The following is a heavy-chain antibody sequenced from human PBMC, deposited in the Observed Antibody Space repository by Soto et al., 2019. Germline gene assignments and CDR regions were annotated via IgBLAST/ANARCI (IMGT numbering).Heavy chain of an antibody. CDR2: IYYSGST. CDR3: ARLPRFRGVPLDN. CDR1: GGSISSSSYY. V-gene: IGHV4-39*01. J-gene: IGHJ4*02. D-gene: IGHD3-10*01. Sequence: PSETLSLTCTVSGGSISSSSYYWGWIRQPPGKGLEWIGSIYYSGSTYYNPSLKSRVTISVDTSKNQFSLKLSSVTAADTAVYYCARLPRFRGVPLDNWGQGTLVTVSS.